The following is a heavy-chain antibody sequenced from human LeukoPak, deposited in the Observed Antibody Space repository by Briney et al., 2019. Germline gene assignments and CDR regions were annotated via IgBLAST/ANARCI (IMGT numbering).Heavy chain of an antibody. CDR1: GFTFGDYA. J-gene: IGHJ4*02. CDR3: TRDKYDFWSGYQIFDY. D-gene: IGHD3-3*01. CDR2: IRSKAYGGTT. Sequence: GGSLRLSCTASGFTFGDYAMSWVRQAPGKGLEWVGFIRSKAYGGTTEYAASVKGRFTISRDDSKSIAYLQMNSLKTEDTAVYYCTRDKYDFWSGYQIFDYWGQGTLVTVSS. V-gene: IGHV3-49*04.